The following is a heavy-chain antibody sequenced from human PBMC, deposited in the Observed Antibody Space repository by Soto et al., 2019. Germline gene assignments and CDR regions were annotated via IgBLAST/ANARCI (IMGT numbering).Heavy chain of an antibody. J-gene: IGHJ6*02. CDR1: GFTFTSSA. Sequence: SVKVSCKASGFTFTSSAVQWVRQARGQRLEWIGWIVVGSGNTNYAQKFQERVTITRDMSTSTAYMELSSLRSEDTAVYYCAADTKPQPAVAGLLLYYGMDVWGQGTTVTVSS. D-gene: IGHD6-19*01. CDR2: IVVGSGNT. CDR3: AADTKPQPAVAGLLLYYGMDV. V-gene: IGHV1-58*01.